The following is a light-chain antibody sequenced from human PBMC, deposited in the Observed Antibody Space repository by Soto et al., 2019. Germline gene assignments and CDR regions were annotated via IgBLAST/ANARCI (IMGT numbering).Light chain of an antibody. CDR1: SSNIGTNT. CDR2: SNN. J-gene: IGLJ2*01. Sequence: QAVVTQPPSASGTPGQRVTISCSGSSSNIGTNTVNWYQHLPGSAPKLLIYSNNQRPSGVPDRFSGSKSGTSASLAISGLQPDDEADYYCEAWDGSLNVVLFGGGIKVTVL. V-gene: IGLV1-44*01. CDR3: EAWDGSLNVVL.